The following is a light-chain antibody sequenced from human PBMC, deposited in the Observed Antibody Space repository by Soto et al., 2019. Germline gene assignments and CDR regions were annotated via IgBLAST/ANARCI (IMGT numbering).Light chain of an antibody. Sequence: ELVLTQSPDTLSLSPGERATLSCRASQSLSSRFFAWYQQKPGQAPRLLIRYTSSRTTDFPDRFSGSGSGTDFTLTIDRLEPEDLAVYYCQQYDRSPYTFGQGTKLEIK. J-gene: IGKJ2*01. CDR1: QSLSSRF. CDR2: YTS. V-gene: IGKV3-20*01. CDR3: QQYDRSPYT.